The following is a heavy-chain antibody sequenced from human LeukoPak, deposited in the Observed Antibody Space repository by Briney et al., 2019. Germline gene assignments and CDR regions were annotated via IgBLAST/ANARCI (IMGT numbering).Heavy chain of an antibody. CDR3: AREGGPVAGTIEGFDY. J-gene: IGHJ4*02. V-gene: IGHV4-61*02. Sequence: SQTLSLTCTVSGGSISSGSYYWSWIRQPAGKGLEWIGRIYTSGSTNYNPSLKSRVTISVDTSKNQFSLKLSSVTAADTAVYYCAREGGPVAGTIEGFDYWGQGTLVTVSS. CDR2: IYTSGST. CDR1: GGSISSGSYY. D-gene: IGHD6-19*01.